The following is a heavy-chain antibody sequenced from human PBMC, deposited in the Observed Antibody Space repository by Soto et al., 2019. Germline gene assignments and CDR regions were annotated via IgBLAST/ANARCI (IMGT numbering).Heavy chain of an antibody. Sequence: QVQLQQWGAGLLKPSETLSLTCAVYGGSFSGYYWSWIRQPPGKGLEWIGKINHSGSTNYNPSLKRRXTXSXHTSKTQFSLKLSSVTAADTAVYYCARDYGGNVFDYWGQGTLVTVSS. J-gene: IGHJ4*02. V-gene: IGHV4-34*01. CDR3: ARDYGGNVFDY. D-gene: IGHD4-17*01. CDR2: INHSGST. CDR1: GGSFSGYY.